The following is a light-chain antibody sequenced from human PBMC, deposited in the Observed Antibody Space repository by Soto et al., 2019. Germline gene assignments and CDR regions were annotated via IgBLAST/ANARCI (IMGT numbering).Light chain of an antibody. V-gene: IGKV1-27*01. CDR2: AAS. CDR1: QGISHS. J-gene: IGKJ4*01. Sequence: DIQMTQSPSSLSASVGDRVTITCRASQGISHSLAWSQQKPGRVPELLIYAASTLQSWVPSRFSGSGSGTDFTLTISSLQPEDVATYYCQKYNSAPLTFGGGTKVEIK. CDR3: QKYNSAPLT.